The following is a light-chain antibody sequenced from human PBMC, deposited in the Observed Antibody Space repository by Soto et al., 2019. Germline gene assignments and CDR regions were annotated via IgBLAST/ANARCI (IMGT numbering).Light chain of an antibody. J-gene: IGKJ1*01. CDR2: GAS. Sequence: EIVFTQSPCTVSLSPGERATLSCRASQSVSSNLAWYQQKPGQAPRLLIYGASTRATGIPARFSGSGSGTEFTLTISSLQSEDFAVYYCQQYNNWPPWTFGQGTKVDIK. V-gene: IGKV3-15*01. CDR3: QQYNNWPPWT. CDR1: QSVSSN.